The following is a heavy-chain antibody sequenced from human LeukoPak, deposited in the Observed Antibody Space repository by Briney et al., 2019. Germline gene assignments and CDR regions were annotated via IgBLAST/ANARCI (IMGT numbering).Heavy chain of an antibody. V-gene: IGHV4-59*08. CDR1: GGSISSYY. CDR2: IYYSGST. D-gene: IGHD2-15*01. J-gene: IGHJ4*02. CDR3: ARGHCSGGSCYGSFDY. Sequence: SETLSLTCTVSGGSISSYYWSWIRQPPGKGLEWIGYIYYSGSTNYNPSLKSRVTISVDTSKNQFSLKLSSVTAADTAVYYCARGHCSGGSCYGSFDYWGREPWSPSPQ.